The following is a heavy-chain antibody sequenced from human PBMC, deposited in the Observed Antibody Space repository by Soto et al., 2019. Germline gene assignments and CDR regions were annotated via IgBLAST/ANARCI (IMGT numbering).Heavy chain of an antibody. J-gene: IGHJ5*02. CDR2: INAANGDT. CDR1: GYTFTTSA. Sequence: QVQLVQSGAEEKKPGASVKVSCKASGYTFTTSAFHWVRQAPGQRLEWMGWINAANGDTKYSQKFWDRVTITRDTSASTAYMKLSSLRPEDTAAYFCARDRGGSTGWFDPWGQGTLVTVSS. CDR3: ARDRGGSTGWFDP. D-gene: IGHD3-16*01. V-gene: IGHV1-3*05.